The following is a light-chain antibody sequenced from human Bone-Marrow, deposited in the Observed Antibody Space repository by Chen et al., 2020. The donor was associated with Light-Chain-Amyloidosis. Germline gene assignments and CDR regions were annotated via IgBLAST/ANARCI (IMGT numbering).Light chain of an antibody. J-gene: IGKJ4*01. CDR1: QTISSNY. V-gene: IGKV3-20*01. Sequence: EIVLTQSLGTLTLSPGEGANLSCRASQTISSNYLTWYQQKFGQAPRLLFYGSSSRATGIPDRFTGSGSGTDFTLTINRLEPEDFAMCYCQQYGTSPLTFGGGTKVEIK. CDR3: QQYGTSPLT. CDR2: GSS.